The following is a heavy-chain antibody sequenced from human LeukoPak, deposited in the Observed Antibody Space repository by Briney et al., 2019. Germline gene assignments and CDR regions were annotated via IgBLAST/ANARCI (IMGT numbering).Heavy chain of an antibody. CDR2: ISGSGAST. CDR3: AKLGSSGFYTYYFDS. D-gene: IGHD3-22*01. Sequence: PGGSLRLSCAASGFTFSSYAMTWVRQAPEKGLGLVSTISGSGASTYYPDSVRGRFTISRDNYKNTLYLQMNSLRAEDTAVYYCAKLGSSGFYTYYFDSWGQGTLVSVSS. CDR1: GFTFSSYA. J-gene: IGHJ4*02. V-gene: IGHV3-23*01.